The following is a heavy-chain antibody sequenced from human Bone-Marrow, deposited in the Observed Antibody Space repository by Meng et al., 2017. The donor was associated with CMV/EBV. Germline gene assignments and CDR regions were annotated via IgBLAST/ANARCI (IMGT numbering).Heavy chain of an antibody. V-gene: IGHV1-69*10. CDR1: GGTFSSYA. J-gene: IGHJ6*02. Sequence: SVKVSCKASGGTFSSYAISWVRQAPGQGLEWMGGIIPIIGIANYAQKFQGRVTITADKSTTTANMELSSLRSEDTAVYYCARDSTSWQQLVPSYYYYGMAVWGQGTTVTVSS. CDR2: IIPIIGIA. CDR3: ARDSTSWQQLVPSYYYYGMAV. D-gene: IGHD6-13*01.